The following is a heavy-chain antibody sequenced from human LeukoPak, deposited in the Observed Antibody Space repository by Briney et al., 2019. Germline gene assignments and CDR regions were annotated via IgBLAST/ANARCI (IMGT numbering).Heavy chain of an antibody. CDR2: IYSSGDT. CDR3: ARDATAQQLIHYFDY. D-gene: IGHD6-13*01. V-gene: IGHV3-53*01. J-gene: IGHJ4*02. Sequence: PGGSLRLSCAPSGFAVSSNFMSCVRQAPGKGLEWVSLIYSSGDTYYRDSVKGPFTISRYTFKSPLYLQMTSLRAEDTAVYYCARDATAQQLIHYFDYWGEGTLVTVSS. CDR1: GFAVSSNF.